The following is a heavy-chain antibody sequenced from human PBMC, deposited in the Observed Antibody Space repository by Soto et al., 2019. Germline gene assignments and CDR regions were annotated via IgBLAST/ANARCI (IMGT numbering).Heavy chain of an antibody. J-gene: IGHJ4*02. CDR1: GLTFIRFW. CDR2: IKEDGSEK. V-gene: IGHV3-7*05. CDR3: ARGPY. Sequence: GGSLRLSCAGSGLTFIRFWMSWVRQAPWKGLEWVANIKEDGSEKYYVDSVRGRFTISRDNANNSLYLQMNSLRDADTAMYYCARGPYWGQGTLVTVSS.